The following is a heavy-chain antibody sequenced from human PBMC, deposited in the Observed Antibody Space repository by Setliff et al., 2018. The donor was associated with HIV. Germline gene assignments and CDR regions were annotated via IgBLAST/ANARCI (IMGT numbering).Heavy chain of an antibody. CDR3: ARVGVAAAGTAEYFQH. Sequence: GASVKVSCKASGGTFSSYAISWVRQAPGQGLEWMGGIIPISGTANYAQQFQGRVTITADESTSTAYMELSSLRSEDTAVYYCARVGVAAAGTAEYFQHWGQGTLVTVSS. CDR2: IIPISGTA. D-gene: IGHD6-13*01. CDR1: GGTFSSYA. J-gene: IGHJ1*01. V-gene: IGHV1-69*13.